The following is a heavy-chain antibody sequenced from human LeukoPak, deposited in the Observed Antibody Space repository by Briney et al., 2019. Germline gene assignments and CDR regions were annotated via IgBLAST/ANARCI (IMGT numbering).Heavy chain of an antibody. CDR1: GYTFTSYG. CDR2: INAYNDST. D-gene: IGHD2-21*01. Sequence: GASVKVSCKASGYTFTSYGISWVRQAPGQGLEWMGWINAYNDSTNYAQKFQGRVTMTTDTSTSTAYMELRSLRSDDTAVFYCARAGGSYSPSDYWGQGTLVTVSS. V-gene: IGHV1-18*01. CDR3: ARAGGSYSPSDY. J-gene: IGHJ4*02.